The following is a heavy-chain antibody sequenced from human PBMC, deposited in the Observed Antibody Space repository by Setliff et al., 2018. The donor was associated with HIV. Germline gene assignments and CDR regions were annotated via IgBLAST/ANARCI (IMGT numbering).Heavy chain of an antibody. CDR3: AKVGIVVVVAAQEFDY. Sequence: HPGGSLRLSCAASGFTFSSYAMSWVRQAPGKGLEWVSAISGSGGSTYYADSVKGRFTISRDNSENTLYLQMNSLRAEDTAVYYCAKVGIVVVVAAQEFDYWGQGTLVTVSS. CDR2: ISGSGGST. D-gene: IGHD2-15*01. J-gene: IGHJ4*02. V-gene: IGHV3-23*01. CDR1: GFTFSSYA.